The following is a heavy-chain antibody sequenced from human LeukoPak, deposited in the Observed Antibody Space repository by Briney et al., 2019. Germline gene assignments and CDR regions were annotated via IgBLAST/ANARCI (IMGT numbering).Heavy chain of an antibody. CDR2: ISPNSGGT. V-gene: IGHV1-2*02. Sequence: VASVKVSCKASGFTFSGYYMHWVRQAPGQGLEWMAWISPNSGGTNYVQKFQGRVTVTRDTSISTDYMEMSGLTSHDTALYYCSREPSGSGGYDYWGQGTLVTVSS. D-gene: IGHD3-10*01. CDR1: GFTFSGYY. J-gene: IGHJ4*02. CDR3: SREPSGSGGYDY.